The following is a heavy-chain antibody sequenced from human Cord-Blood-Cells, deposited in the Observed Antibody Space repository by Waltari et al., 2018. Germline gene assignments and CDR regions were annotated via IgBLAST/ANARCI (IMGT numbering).Heavy chain of an antibody. CDR2: IYYSGST. D-gene: IGHD2-2*01. CDR1: GCSISSSSYY. CDR3: ATYCSSTSCPS. Sequence: QLQLQESGPGLVKPSETLSFTCTVSGCSISSSSYYRGWIRQHPGKGLEWIGSIYYSGSTYYNPSLKSRVTISVDTSKNQFSLKLSSVTAADTAVYYCATYCSSTSCPSWGQGTLVTVSS. V-gene: IGHV4-39*01. J-gene: IGHJ1*01.